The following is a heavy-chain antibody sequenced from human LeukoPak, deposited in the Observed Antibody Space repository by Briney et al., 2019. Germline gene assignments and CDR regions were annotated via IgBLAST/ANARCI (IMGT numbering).Heavy chain of an antibody. CDR1: GYTFTGYY. J-gene: IGHJ3*01. D-gene: IGHD4-17*01. V-gene: IGHV1-18*04. CDR3: ARDYGDYGLGAFDL. Sequence: ASVKVSCKASGYTFTGYYMHWVRQAPGQGVDGMGWISAYNGNTNYAQKPQGRVTMTTDTSTRTAYMEARRLGCGGPGVYFCARDYGDYGLGAFDLWGQGTMVTVSS. CDR2: ISAYNGNT.